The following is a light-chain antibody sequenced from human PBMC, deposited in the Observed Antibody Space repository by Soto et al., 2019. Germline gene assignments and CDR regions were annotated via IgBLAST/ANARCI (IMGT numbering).Light chain of an antibody. V-gene: IGKV1-5*01. CDR2: DAS. CDR3: QRYNTYSKK. CDR1: ESVSDW. Sequence: DIQMTQSPITLSAPVGDRVTITCRASESVSDWLAWYQQKPGKAPKLLIYDASRLESGVPSRFSGGGTGTEFTLTISSLQPDDFATYYCQRYNTYSKKFGQGTKVDIK. J-gene: IGKJ1*01.